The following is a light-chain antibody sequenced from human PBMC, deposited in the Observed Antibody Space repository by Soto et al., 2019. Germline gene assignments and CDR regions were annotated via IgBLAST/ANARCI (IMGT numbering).Light chain of an antibody. V-gene: IGLV2-14*01. Sequence: QSALTQPASVSGSPGQSITISCTGTSSDVGGYNYVSWYQQHPGKAPKLMIYEVSTRPSGVSTRFSGSKSGNTASLTISGLQAEDEADYYCNSYTSSSTLVFGGGTKLTV. CDR3: NSYTSSSTLV. CDR1: SSDVGGYNY. CDR2: EVS. J-gene: IGLJ3*02.